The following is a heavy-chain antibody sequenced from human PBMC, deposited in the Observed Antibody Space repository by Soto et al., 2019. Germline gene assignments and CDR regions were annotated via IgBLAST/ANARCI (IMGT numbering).Heavy chain of an antibody. V-gene: IGHV3-48*03. J-gene: IGHJ3*02. Sequence: PGGSLRLSCAASGFTFSSYEMNWVRQAPGKGLEWVSYISSSGSTIYYADSVKGRFTISRDNAKNSLYLQMNSLRAEDTAVYYCASSPPAARIAFDIWGRGTMVTVSS. CDR2: ISSSGSTI. D-gene: IGHD6-6*01. CDR1: GFTFSSYE. CDR3: ASSPPAARIAFDI.